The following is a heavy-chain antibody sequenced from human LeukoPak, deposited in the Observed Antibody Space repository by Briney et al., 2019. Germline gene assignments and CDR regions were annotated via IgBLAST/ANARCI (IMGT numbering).Heavy chain of an antibody. V-gene: IGHV4-39*02. D-gene: IGHD2-15*01. Sequence: SETLSLTCTVSGGSISSSYYYWSWIRQPPGKRLEWIGEINHSGSTNYNPSLKSRVTISVDTSMNYFFLRLSSVTAADTAVYYCARGRVAATSVTSNWGQGTLITVSS. CDR3: ARGRVAATSVTSN. CDR1: GGSISSSYYY. CDR2: INHSGST. J-gene: IGHJ4*02.